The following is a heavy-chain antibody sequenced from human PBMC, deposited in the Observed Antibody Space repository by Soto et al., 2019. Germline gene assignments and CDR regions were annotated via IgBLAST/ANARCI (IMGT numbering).Heavy chain of an antibody. J-gene: IGHJ6*02. CDR3: SRGYSYGYGVGYYYGMDV. Sequence: SVKVSCKASGGTFSSYTISLVRQAPGQGLEWMGRIIPILGIANYAQKFQGRVTITADKSTSTAYMELSSLRSEDTAVYYCSRGYSYGYGVGYYYGMDVWGQGTTVTVSS. CDR2: IIPILGIA. V-gene: IGHV1-69*02. D-gene: IGHD5-18*01. CDR1: GGTFSSYT.